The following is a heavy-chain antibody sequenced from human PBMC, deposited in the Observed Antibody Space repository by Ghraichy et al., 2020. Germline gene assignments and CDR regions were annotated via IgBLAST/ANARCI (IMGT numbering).Heavy chain of an antibody. V-gene: IGHV3-23*01. CDR2: ISVDGDSA. CDR3: AKDSDPGSRGWTPYNFDY. Sequence: GGSLRLSCAASGFRFNAFAMDWVRQVPGRGLEWVSAISVDGDSAFYADSVKGRFTISRDNSKNMLYLQMSSLGAEDTAIYYCAKDSDPGSRGWTPYNFDYRGPGTLVTGSS. J-gene: IGHJ4*02. CDR1: GFRFNAFA. D-gene: IGHD6-19*01.